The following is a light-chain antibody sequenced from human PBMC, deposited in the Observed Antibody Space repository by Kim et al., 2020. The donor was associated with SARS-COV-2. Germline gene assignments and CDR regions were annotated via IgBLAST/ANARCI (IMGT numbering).Light chain of an antibody. V-gene: IGKV3-20*01. CDR2: TAS. CDR3: QQYDTSSYT. Sequence: APRLRIYTASIKAAGVADRFTGSGSGTDFTLTISRLEPEDSAVYYCQQYDTSSYTFGPGTKLEI. J-gene: IGKJ2*01.